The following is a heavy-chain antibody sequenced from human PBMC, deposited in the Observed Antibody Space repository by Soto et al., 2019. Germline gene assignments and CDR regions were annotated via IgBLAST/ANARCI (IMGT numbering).Heavy chain of an antibody. D-gene: IGHD3-3*01. CDR2: IYYSGST. Sequence: SETLSLTCTVSGGSISSYYWSWIRQPPGKGLEWIGYIYYSGSTNYNPSLKSRVTISVDTSKNQFSLKLSSVTAADTAVYYCASSRYDFWSGLPYFDYWGQGTLVTVSS. J-gene: IGHJ4*02. V-gene: IGHV4-59*01. CDR3: ASSRYDFWSGLPYFDY. CDR1: GGSISSYY.